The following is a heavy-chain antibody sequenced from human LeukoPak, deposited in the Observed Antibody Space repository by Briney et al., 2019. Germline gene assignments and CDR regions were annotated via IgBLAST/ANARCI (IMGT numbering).Heavy chain of an antibody. Sequence: ASETLSLTCTVSGGSISSYYWSWIRRPPGKGLEWIGYIYYSGSTYYNPSLKSRVTISVDTSKNQFSLKLSSVTAADTAVYYCARDSRISAAGRGLYYFDYWGQGTLVTVSS. V-gene: IGHV4-59*12. CDR3: ARDSRISAAGRGLYYFDY. D-gene: IGHD6-13*01. CDR2: IYYSGST. CDR1: GGSISSYY. J-gene: IGHJ4*02.